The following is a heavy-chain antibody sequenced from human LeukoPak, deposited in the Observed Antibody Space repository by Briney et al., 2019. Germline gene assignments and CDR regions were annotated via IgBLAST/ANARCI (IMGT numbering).Heavy chain of an antibody. CDR1: DGSFSGYY. Sequence: SETLSLTCAVYDGSFSGYYWSWIRQPPGKGLEWVGEINHSGSTNYNPSLKSRVTISVDTSKNQFSLKLSSVTAADTAVYYCARGKFSTVVKRPNWFDPWGQGTLVTVSS. D-gene: IGHD4-23*01. J-gene: IGHJ5*02. V-gene: IGHV4-34*01. CDR2: INHSGST. CDR3: ARGKFSTVVKRPNWFDP.